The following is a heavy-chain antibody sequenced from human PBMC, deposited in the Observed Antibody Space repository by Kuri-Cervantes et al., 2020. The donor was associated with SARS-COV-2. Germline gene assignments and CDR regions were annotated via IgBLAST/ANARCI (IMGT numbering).Heavy chain of an antibody. D-gene: IGHD6-13*01. V-gene: IGHV4-39*07. Sequence: GSLRLSCAASGFTFSSYAMSWVRQPPGKGLEWIGSIYYSGSTYYNPSLKSRVTISVDTSKNQFSLKLSSVTAADTAVYYCARVDGSWYFFYWDQGTLVTVSS. CDR3: ARVDGSWYFFY. CDR1: GFTFSSYA. CDR2: IYYSGST. J-gene: IGHJ4*02.